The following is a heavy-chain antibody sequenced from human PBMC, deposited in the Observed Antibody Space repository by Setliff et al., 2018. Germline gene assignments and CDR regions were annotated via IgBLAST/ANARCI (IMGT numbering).Heavy chain of an antibody. CDR3: ARVLFHCSSTSCYLDAFDI. V-gene: IGHV1-18*01. CDR2: ISAYNGNT. CDR1: GYTFISYG. J-gene: IGHJ3*02. Sequence: GASVKVSCKASGYTFISYGISWVRQAPGQGLEWMGWISAYNGNTNYAQKLQGRVTMTTDTSTSTAYMELRSLRSDDTAAYYCARVLFHCSSTSCYLDAFDIWGQGTMVTVSS. D-gene: IGHD2-2*01.